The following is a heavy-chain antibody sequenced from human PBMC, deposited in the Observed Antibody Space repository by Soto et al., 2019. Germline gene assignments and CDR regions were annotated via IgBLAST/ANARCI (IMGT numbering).Heavy chain of an antibody. V-gene: IGHV3-48*02. CDR3: ATGLYCSGGSCYSSPYYYYYGMDV. CDR1: GFTFSSYS. Sequence: GGSLRLSCAASGFTFSSYSMNWVRQAPGKGLEWVSYISSSSSTIYYADSVKGRFTISRDNAKNSLYLQMNSLRDEDTAVYYCATGLYCSGGSCYSSPYYYYYGMDVWGQGTTVTVSS. J-gene: IGHJ6*02. D-gene: IGHD2-15*01. CDR2: ISSSSSTI.